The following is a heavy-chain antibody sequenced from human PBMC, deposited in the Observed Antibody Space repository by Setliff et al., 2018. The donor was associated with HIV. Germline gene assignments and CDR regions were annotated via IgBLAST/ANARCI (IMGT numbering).Heavy chain of an antibody. CDR3: ARLPDINSWPFDY. V-gene: IGHV4-59*11. CDR1: YGSISGHY. J-gene: IGHJ4*02. D-gene: IGHD6-13*01. CDR2: IHHSGGT. Sequence: SSETLSLTCTVSYGSISGHYWTWIRQPPGKGLEWIGYIHHSGGTQYNPSLMSRLTMSVDSSKNQFSLSLSSVTAADKAVYYCARLPDINSWPFDYWARGTLVTVSS.